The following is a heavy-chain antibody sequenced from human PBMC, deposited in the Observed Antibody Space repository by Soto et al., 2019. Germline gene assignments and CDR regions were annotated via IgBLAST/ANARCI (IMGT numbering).Heavy chain of an antibody. J-gene: IGHJ4*02. CDR1: GGTFNNYA. V-gene: IGHV1-69*01. D-gene: IGHD5-12*01. Sequence: QVQLVQSGAEVKKPGSSVKVSCKASGGTFNNYAISWVRQAPGQGLEWMGGIIPIIGTADYAPKFQGRLAISADESTGTIFMELSSLRSEDTALYYCARGGVDVVATSAFDYWGQGTLVTVSS. CDR3: ARGGVDVVATSAFDY. CDR2: IIPIIGTA.